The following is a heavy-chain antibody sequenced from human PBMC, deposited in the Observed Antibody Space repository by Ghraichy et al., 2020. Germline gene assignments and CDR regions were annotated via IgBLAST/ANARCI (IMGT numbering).Heavy chain of an antibody. Sequence: QTLSLTCTVSGGSVSSGSYYWSWIRQPPGKGLEWIGYIYYSGSTNYNPSLKSRVTISVDTSKNQFSLKLRSVTAADTAVYYFARARRDTAMVFAYWGQGTLVTVSS. V-gene: IGHV4-61*01. D-gene: IGHD5-18*01. CDR2: IYYSGST. J-gene: IGHJ4*02. CDR1: GGSVSSGSYY. CDR3: ARARRDTAMVFAY.